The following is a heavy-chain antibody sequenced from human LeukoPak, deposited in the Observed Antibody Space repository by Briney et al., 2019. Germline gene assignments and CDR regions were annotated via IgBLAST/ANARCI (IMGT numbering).Heavy chain of an antibody. Sequence: PSETLSLTCTVSGGSISSGSYYWGWIRQPAGKGLEWIGRIYTSGSTNYNPSLKIRVTISVDTSKSQFSLKLSSVTAADTAVYYCARGGSSWYSDWFDPWGQGTLVTVSS. D-gene: IGHD6-13*01. V-gene: IGHV4-61*02. CDR1: GGSISSGSYY. CDR3: ARGGSSWYSDWFDP. J-gene: IGHJ5*02. CDR2: IYTSGST.